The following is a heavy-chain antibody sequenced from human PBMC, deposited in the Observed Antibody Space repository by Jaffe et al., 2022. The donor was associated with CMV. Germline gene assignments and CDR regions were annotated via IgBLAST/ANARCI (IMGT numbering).Heavy chain of an antibody. CDR3: ARHVKYYYDSSGYD. Sequence: QLQLQESGPGLVKPSETLSLTCTVSGGSISSSSYYWGWIRQPPGKGLEWIGSIYYSGSTYYNPSLKSRVTISVDTSKNQFSLKLSSVTAADTAVYYCARHVKYYYDSSGYDWGQGTLVTVSS. V-gene: IGHV4-39*01. D-gene: IGHD3-22*01. CDR1: GGSISSSSYY. J-gene: IGHJ4*02. CDR2: IYYSGST.